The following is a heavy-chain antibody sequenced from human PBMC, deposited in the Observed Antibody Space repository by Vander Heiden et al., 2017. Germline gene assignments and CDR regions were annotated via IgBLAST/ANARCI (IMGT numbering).Heavy chain of an antibody. Sequence: QVQLVESGGGVAQPGTSLSLSCAASGFTFSRYGLHWVRQAPGKGLEWVAVISYDGSNKYYADSVKGRFTTSRDNSKNTLYLQMNSLGAEDTAVYYCAKDPRRVRIAVAGLFDYWGQGTLVTVSS. V-gene: IGHV3-30*18. D-gene: IGHD6-19*01. J-gene: IGHJ4*02. CDR3: AKDPRRVRIAVAGLFDY. CDR1: GFTFSRYG. CDR2: ISYDGSNK.